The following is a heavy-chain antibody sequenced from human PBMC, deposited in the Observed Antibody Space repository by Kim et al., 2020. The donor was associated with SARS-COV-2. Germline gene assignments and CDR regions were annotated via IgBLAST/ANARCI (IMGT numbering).Heavy chain of an antibody. D-gene: IGHD3-22*01. Sequence: SETLSLTCTVSGGSISSGGYYWSWIRQHPGKGLEWIGYIYYSGSTYYNPSLKSRVTISVDTSKNQFSLKLSSVTAADTAVYYCARYSDSSGYYTAEDWGQGTLVTVSS. V-gene: IGHV4-31*03. CDR1: GGSISSGGYY. J-gene: IGHJ4*02. CDR3: ARYSDSSGYYTAED. CDR2: IYYSGST.